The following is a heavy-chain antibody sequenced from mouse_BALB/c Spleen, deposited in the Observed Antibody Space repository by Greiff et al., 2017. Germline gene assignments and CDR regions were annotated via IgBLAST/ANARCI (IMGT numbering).Heavy chain of an antibody. J-gene: IGHJ4*01. CDR3: ARDGNVYYAMDY. D-gene: IGHD2-1*01. V-gene: IGHV5-9-4*01. CDR2: ISSGGSYT. CDR1: GFTFSSYA. Sequence: EVMLVESGGGLVKPGGSLKLSCAASGFTFSSYAMSWVRQSPEKRLEWVAEISSGGSYTYYPDTVTGRFTISRDNAKNTLYLEMSSLRSEDTAMYYCARDGNVYYAMDYWGQGTSVTVSS.